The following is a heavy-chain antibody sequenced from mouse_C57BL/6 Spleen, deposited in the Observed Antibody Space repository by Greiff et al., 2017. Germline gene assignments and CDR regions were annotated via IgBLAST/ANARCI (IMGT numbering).Heavy chain of an antibody. CDR1: GFSLTSYG. D-gene: IGHD2-4*01. J-gene: IGHJ3*01. Sequence: VQLQQSGPGLVQPSQSLSITCTASGFSLTSYGVHWVRQSPGKGLEWLGVIWSGGSTDHNAAFISRLSISKDNSKSQVFFKMNSLQADDTAIYYCARTGHYDSSAWFAYWGQGTLVTVSA. CDR2: IWSGGST. CDR3: ARTGHYDSSAWFAY. V-gene: IGHV2-2*01.